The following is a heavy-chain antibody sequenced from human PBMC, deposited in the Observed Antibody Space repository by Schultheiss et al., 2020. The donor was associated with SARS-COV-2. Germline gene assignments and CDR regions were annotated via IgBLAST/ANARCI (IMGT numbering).Heavy chain of an antibody. CDR2: ISGSGGST. CDR1: GFTFSNYA. CDR3: ARGRTEYDSSGYYKVDAFDI. D-gene: IGHD3-22*01. V-gene: IGHV3-23*01. J-gene: IGHJ3*02. Sequence: GESLKISCAASGFTFSNYAMSWVRQAPGKGLEWVSAISGSGGSTYYADSVKGRFTISRDNAKNSLYLQMNSLRAEDTAVYYCARGRTEYDSSGYYKVDAFDIWGQGTMVTVSS.